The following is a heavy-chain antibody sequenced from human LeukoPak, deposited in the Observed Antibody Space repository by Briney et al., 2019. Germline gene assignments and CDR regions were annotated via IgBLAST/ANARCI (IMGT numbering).Heavy chain of an antibody. Sequence: SETLSLTCTVSGGSISSNSYYWGWIRQPPGKGLEWIGSIYYSGSTYYNPSLKNRLTISVDTSKNQFSLKLSSVTAADTAVYYCARVLWDYDILTGYKSPNWFDPWGQGTLVTVSS. CDR1: GGSISSNSYY. D-gene: IGHD3-9*01. CDR3: ARVLWDYDILTGYKSPNWFDP. J-gene: IGHJ5*02. V-gene: IGHV4-39*01. CDR2: IYYSGST.